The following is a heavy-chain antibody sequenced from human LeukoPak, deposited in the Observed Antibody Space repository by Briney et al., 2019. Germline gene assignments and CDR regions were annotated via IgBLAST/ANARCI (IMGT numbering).Heavy chain of an antibody. Sequence: GGSLRLSCAASGFTFSGYAMTWVRQAPGKGLEWVSTVSAGGGSTYYADSVKGRFTISRDNPKNTLHLEMNSLRAEDTAVYYCAKRLYGSGGYYQFDYWGQGTLVTVSS. CDR1: GFTFSGYA. CDR2: VSAGGGST. J-gene: IGHJ4*02. D-gene: IGHD3-10*01. V-gene: IGHV3-23*01. CDR3: AKRLYGSGGYYQFDY.